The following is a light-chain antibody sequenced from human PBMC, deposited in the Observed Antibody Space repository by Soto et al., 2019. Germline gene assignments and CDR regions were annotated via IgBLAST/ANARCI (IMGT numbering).Light chain of an antibody. Sequence: DIQITHSPSSLSPLLEARFTITSRPSQAITNYLNWYQQKPGKAPKLLIYDASNLETGVPSRFSGSGSGTDFTFTISSLQAEDIATYYCQQYDNLPTFGGGTKVEIK. CDR2: DAS. CDR1: QAITNY. CDR3: QQYDNLPT. V-gene: IGKV1-33*01. J-gene: IGKJ4*01.